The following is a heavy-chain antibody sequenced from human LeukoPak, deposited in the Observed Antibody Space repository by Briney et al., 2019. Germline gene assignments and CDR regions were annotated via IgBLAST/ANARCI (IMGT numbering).Heavy chain of an antibody. CDR3: ARVTFIAAAGTGDLDY. CDR1: GYTFTNYA. Sequence: SVKVSCKASGYTFTNYAINWVRQAPGQGLEWMGRIIPILGIANYAQKFQGRVTITADKSTSTAYMELSSLRSEDTAVYYCARVTFIAAAGTGDLDYWGQGTLVTVSS. D-gene: IGHD6-13*01. J-gene: IGHJ4*02. CDR2: IIPILGIA. V-gene: IGHV1-69*04.